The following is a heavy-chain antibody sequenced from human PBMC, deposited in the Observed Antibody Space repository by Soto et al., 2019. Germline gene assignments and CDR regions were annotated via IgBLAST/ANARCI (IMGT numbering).Heavy chain of an antibody. Sequence: GESLKISCXGSGYSFTSYWIGWVRQMPGKGLEWMGLIYPGDSETKYSPSFQGHVTISATKSITTAYLQWSSLKASDTAMYYCARKLHVFRLSAGAAHSFDIWGQGTMVTVSS. D-gene: IGHD3-16*01. CDR2: IYPGDSET. J-gene: IGHJ3*02. CDR3: ARKLHVFRLSAGAAHSFDI. V-gene: IGHV5-51*01. CDR1: GYSFTSYW.